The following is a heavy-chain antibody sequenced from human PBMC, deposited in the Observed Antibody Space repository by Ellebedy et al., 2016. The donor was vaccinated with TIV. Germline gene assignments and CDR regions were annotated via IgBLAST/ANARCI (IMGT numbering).Heavy chain of an antibody. J-gene: IGHJ3*02. Sequence: SETLSLTCTVSGDSISSSSYYWGWIRQPPGKGLEWIGSMYYSGSTHYNPSLKSRVTISVDTSKNQLSLTLSSVTAADTAVYYCARGVLRYFDWLLSSRAFDIWGQGTMVTVSS. CDR2: MYYSGST. D-gene: IGHD3-9*01. CDR3: ARGVLRYFDWLLSSRAFDI. V-gene: IGHV4-39*01. CDR1: GDSISSSSYY.